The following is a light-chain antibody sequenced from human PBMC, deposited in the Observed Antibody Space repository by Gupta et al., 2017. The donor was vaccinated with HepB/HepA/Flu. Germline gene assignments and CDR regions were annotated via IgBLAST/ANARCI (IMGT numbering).Light chain of an antibody. Sequence: EIVLTQSPGTLSLSPGERATLSCRASESVRDNYVAWYQQKPGQSPKVLIYAASTRATGLPDRFSGSGSGADFSLTINGLEPEDFAVYYCQQDGSSPRSFGQGTKLEIK. CDR2: AAS. V-gene: IGKV3-20*01. CDR1: ESVRDNY. J-gene: IGKJ2*04. CDR3: QQDGSSPRS.